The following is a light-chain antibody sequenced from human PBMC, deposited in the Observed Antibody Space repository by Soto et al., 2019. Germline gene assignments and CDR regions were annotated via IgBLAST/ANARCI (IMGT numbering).Light chain of an antibody. CDR2: GAS. CDR3: QQYGSSSYT. CDR1: QSGSSSY. V-gene: IGKV3-20*01. Sequence: ESVLTQSPGTLSLSPGERATLSCRASQSGSSSYLAWYQQKPGQAPRLLNYGASSRATGIPDRFSGSGSGTDFTLTISRLEPEDFAVYYCQQYGSSSYTFGQGTKLEIK. J-gene: IGKJ2*01.